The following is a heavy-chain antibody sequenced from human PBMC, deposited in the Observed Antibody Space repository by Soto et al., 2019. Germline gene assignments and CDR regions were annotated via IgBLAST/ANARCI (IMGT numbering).Heavy chain of an antibody. J-gene: IGHJ6*02. D-gene: IGHD6-13*01. V-gene: IGHV3-23*01. Sequence: GSLRLSCAASGFTFSSYAMSWVRQAPGKGLEWVSAISGSGGSTYYADSVKGRFTISRDNSKNTLYLQMNSLRAEDTAVYYCARCSSSWYEDYYYYYGMDVWGQGTTVTVSS. CDR1: GFTFSSYA. CDR3: ARCSSSWYEDYYYYYGMDV. CDR2: ISGSGGST.